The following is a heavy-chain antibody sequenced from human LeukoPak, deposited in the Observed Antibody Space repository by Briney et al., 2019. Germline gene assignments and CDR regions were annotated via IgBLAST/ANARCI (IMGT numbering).Heavy chain of an antibody. CDR2: IYYSGGT. CDR1: GGSISSYY. J-gene: IGHJ6*03. V-gene: IGHV4-59*01. Sequence: SETLSLTCTVSGGSISSYYWNWIRQPPGKGLEWIGYIYYSGGTNYNPSLKSRLTISVDTSKNQFSLKLSSVTAADTAVYYCARRAAAVGTYYMDVWGKGTTVTVSS. CDR3: ARRAAAVGTYYMDV. D-gene: IGHD6-13*01.